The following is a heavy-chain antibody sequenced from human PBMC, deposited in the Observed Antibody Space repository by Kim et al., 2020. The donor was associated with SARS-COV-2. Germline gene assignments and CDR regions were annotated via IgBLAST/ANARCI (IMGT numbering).Heavy chain of an antibody. CDR3: AKDGGGGTVRDAFDI. D-gene: IGHD4-17*01. CDR2: ISWNSGSI. Sequence: GGSLRLSCAASGFTFDDYAMHWVRQAPGKGLEWVSGISWNSGSIGYADSVKGRFTISRDNAKNSLYLQMNSLRAEDTALYYCAKDGGGGTVRDAFDIWGQGTMVTVSS. J-gene: IGHJ3*02. CDR1: GFTFDDYA. V-gene: IGHV3-9*01.